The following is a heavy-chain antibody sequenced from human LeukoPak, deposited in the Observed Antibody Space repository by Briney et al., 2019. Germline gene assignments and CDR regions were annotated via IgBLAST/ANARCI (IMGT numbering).Heavy chain of an antibody. J-gene: IGHJ6*03. V-gene: IGHV1-8*03. CDR1: GYTFTSYD. D-gene: IGHD3-3*01. CDR2: MNPNSVNT. Sequence: ASVKVSCKASGYTFTSYDINWVRQATGQGREWMGWMNPNSVNTGYAQKFQGRVTITRNTSISTAYMELSSLRSEDTAVYYCARETTTYDFWSGLPTSYYYYMDVWGKGTTVTVSS. CDR3: ARETTTYDFWSGLPTSYYYYMDV.